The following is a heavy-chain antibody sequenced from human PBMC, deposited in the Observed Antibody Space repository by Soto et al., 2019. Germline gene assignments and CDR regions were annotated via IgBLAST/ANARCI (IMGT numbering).Heavy chain of an antibody. CDR1: GGSISSINYY. J-gene: IGHJ4*02. V-gene: IGHV4-39*01. Sequence: SETLSLTCTVSGGSISSINYYWGWIRQPPGKGLEWIGSIYYSGSTYYNPSLKSRVTISVDTSKNQFSLKLSSVTAADTAVYYCARLLGYCSGGSCYSDDYWGQGTLVTVSS. CDR3: ARLLGYCSGGSCYSDDY. CDR2: IYYSGST. D-gene: IGHD2-15*01.